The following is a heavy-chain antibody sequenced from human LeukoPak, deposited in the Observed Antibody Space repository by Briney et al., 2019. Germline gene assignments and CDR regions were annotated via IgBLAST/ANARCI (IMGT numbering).Heavy chain of an antibody. J-gene: IGHJ4*02. V-gene: IGHV3-48*01. D-gene: IGHD3-22*01. CDR1: GFTFSSFS. Sequence: GGSLRLSCAASGFTFSSFSMNWVRQAPGKGLEWVSYISSSSSTIYYADSVKGRFTISRDNAKNSLYLQMNSLRAEGTAVYYCARVLHKRNYDSSTYYGYWGQGTLVTVSS. CDR3: ARVLHKRNYDSSTYYGY. CDR2: ISSSSSTI.